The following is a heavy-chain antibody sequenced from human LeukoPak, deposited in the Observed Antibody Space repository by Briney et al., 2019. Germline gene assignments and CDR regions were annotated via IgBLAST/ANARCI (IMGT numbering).Heavy chain of an antibody. J-gene: IGHJ1*01. D-gene: IGHD3/OR15-3a*01. V-gene: IGHV3-7*01. CDR2: IKEDGSEK. CDR1: GFTCSRYW. CDR3: AKGEFWTGIGEFFLY. Sequence: GGSLRLSCAASGFTCSRYWMSWVRQAPGKGLEWVANIKEDGSEKNYVDYVKGRFTISRDNSKNTLYLQMDSLRAEDTAVYYCAKGEFWTGIGEFFLYWGQGTLVTVSS.